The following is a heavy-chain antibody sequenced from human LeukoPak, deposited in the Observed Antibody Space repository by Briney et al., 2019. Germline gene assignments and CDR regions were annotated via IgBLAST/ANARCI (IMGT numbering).Heavy chain of an antibody. Sequence: ASVKVSCKASGYTFTSYGISWVRQAPGQGLEWMGWISAYNGNTNYAQKLQGRVTMTTDTSTSTAYMELRSLRSDDTAVYYCARAPMTTVPAGWFDPWGQGTLVTVSS. V-gene: IGHV1-18*01. CDR3: ARAPMTTVPAGWFDP. J-gene: IGHJ5*02. D-gene: IGHD4-17*01. CDR1: GYTFTSYG. CDR2: ISAYNGNT.